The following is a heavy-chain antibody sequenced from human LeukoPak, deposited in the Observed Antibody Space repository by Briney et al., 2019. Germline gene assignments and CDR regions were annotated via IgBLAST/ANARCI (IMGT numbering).Heavy chain of an antibody. J-gene: IGHJ6*03. Sequence: PGGSLRLSCAASGFTFSSYGMHWVRQAPGKGLEWVAFIRYDGSNKYYADSVKGRFIISRDNAKDSLYLQMNSLRAEDTAVYYCARASTDYGEHYYYYYMDVWGKGTTVTVSS. CDR1: GFTFSSYG. V-gene: IGHV3-30*02. D-gene: IGHD4-17*01. CDR3: ARASTDYGEHYYYYYMDV. CDR2: IRYDGSNK.